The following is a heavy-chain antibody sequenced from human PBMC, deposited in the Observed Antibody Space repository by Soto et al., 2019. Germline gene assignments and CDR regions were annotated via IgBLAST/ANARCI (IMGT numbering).Heavy chain of an antibody. V-gene: IGHV6-1*01. CDR3: ARASSSWYWSWWYFDL. Sequence: QVQLQQSGPGLVKPSQTLSLTCAISGDSVSSNSAAWNWIRQSPSRGLEWLGRTYYRSKWYNDYAVFVKSPITINPTSSKNQSSLQLNAVTPEDTAVYYCARASSSWYWSWWYFDLWGRGTLVTVSS. J-gene: IGHJ2*01. CDR1: GDSVSSNSAA. CDR2: TYYRSKWYN. D-gene: IGHD6-13*01.